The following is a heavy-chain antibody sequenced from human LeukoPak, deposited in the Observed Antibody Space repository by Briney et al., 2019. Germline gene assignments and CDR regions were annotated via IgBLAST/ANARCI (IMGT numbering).Heavy chain of an antibody. CDR3: ARGQPEDLLFDY. Sequence: ASVKVSCKASGYTFTDYYMHWVRQAPGQGLEWMGWINPNSGATNSAQKFQGRVTMTRDTTISTAYMELNRLRSDDTAVYYCARGQPEDLLFDYWGQGTLVTVSS. D-gene: IGHD1-26*01. CDR2: INPNSGAT. J-gene: IGHJ4*02. V-gene: IGHV1-2*02. CDR1: GYTFTDYY.